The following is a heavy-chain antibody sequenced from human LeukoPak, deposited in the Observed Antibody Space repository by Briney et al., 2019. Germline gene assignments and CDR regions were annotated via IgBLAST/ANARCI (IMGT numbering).Heavy chain of an antibody. D-gene: IGHD4-23*01. CDR3: AREPDDYGGNSGGGYFDY. Sequence: SETLSLTCTVSGGSISSGDYYWSWIRQPPGKGLEWIGYIYYSGSTYYNPSLKSRVTISVDTSKNQFSLKLSSVTAANTAVYYCAREPDDYGGNSGGGYFDYWGQGTLVTVSS. V-gene: IGHV4-30-4*01. CDR2: IYYSGST. J-gene: IGHJ4*02. CDR1: GGSISSGDYY.